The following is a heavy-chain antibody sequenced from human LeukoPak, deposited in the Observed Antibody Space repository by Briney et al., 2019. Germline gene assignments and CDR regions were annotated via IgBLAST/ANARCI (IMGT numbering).Heavy chain of an antibody. J-gene: IGHJ6*03. D-gene: IGHD2-21*01. CDR1: GFTFSSYS. CDR2: IRYDGSNK. CDR3: AKSEGCGADCYTHYWFYYYMDF. Sequence: GGSLRLSRAASGFTFSSYSMNWVRQAPGKGLEWVAFIRYDGSNKYYADSVRGRFTISRDNSQKTLYLQMNSLRAEDTAVYYCAKSEGCGADCYTHYWFYYYMDFWGKGTTVTVSS. V-gene: IGHV3-30*02.